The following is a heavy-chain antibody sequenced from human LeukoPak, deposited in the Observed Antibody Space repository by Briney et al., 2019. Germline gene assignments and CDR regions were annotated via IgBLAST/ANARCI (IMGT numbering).Heavy chain of an antibody. D-gene: IGHD1-26*01. J-gene: IGHJ3*02. CDR1: GGSISSGDYY. V-gene: IGHV4-30-4*01. CDR2: IYYSGST. CDR3: ARDIVGATDAFDI. Sequence: SQTLSLTCTVSGGSISSGDYYWSWIRQPPGKVLGWIGYIYYSGSTYYNPSLKSRVTISVDTSKNQCSLKLSSVTAADTAVYYCARDIVGATDAFDIWGQGTTVTVSS.